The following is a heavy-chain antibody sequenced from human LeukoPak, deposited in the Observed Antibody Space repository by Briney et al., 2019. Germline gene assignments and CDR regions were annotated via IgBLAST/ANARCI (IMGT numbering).Heavy chain of an antibody. V-gene: IGHV3-53*01. D-gene: IGHD3-22*01. CDR2: IYSGGNT. J-gene: IGHJ4*02. CDR1: GFTVSSNS. CDR3: AKPLSRGDYYDSSGYYYEFDY. Sequence: PGGSLRLSCTVSGFTVSSNSMSWVRQAPGKGLEWVSFIYSGGNTHNSDSVKGRFTISRDNSKNTLYLQMNSLRAEDTAVYYCAKPLSRGDYYDSSGYYYEFDYWGQGTLVTVSS.